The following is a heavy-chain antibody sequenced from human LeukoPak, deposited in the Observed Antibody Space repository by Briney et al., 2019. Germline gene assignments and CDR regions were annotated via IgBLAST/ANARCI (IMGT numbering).Heavy chain of an antibody. V-gene: IGHV3-7*01. J-gene: IGHJ4*02. CDR2: IKQDGSEK. Sequence: GGSLRLSCAASGLTFSSYWMSWVRQAPGKGLEWVANIKQDGSEKYYVDSVKGRFTISRDNAKNSLYLQMNSLRAEDTAVYYCARSGGGIYWGQGTLVTVSS. CDR3: ARSGGGIY. CDR1: GLTFSSYW. D-gene: IGHD1-1*01.